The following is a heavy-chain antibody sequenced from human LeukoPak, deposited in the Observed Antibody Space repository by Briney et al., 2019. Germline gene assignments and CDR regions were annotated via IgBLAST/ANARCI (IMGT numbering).Heavy chain of an antibody. Sequence: GGSLRLSCAASGFTFSSYAMSWVRQAPGKGLEWVSAISGSGGSTYYADSVKGRFTISRDNSKNTLYLQMNSLRAEDTAVYYCAKDAIEYSSSGDYFDYWGQGTPVTISS. CDR3: AKDAIEYSSSGDYFDY. J-gene: IGHJ4*02. D-gene: IGHD6-6*01. V-gene: IGHV3-23*01. CDR2: ISGSGGST. CDR1: GFTFSSYA.